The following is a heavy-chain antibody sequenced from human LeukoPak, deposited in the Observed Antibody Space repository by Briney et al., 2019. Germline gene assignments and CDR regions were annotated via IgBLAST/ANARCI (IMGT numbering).Heavy chain of an antibody. CDR3: ARDGGYDDAFDI. V-gene: IGHV3-7*01. CDR2: IKQDGSDK. D-gene: IGHD3-16*01. J-gene: IGHJ3*02. CDR1: GFTFSNYW. Sequence: PGGSLRLSCAASGFTFSNYWMNWVRQAPGKGLEWVANIKQDGSDKYYVDSVKGRFTISRDNAKNSLYLQMNSLTAEDTALYYCARDGGYDDAFDIWGQGTMVTVSS.